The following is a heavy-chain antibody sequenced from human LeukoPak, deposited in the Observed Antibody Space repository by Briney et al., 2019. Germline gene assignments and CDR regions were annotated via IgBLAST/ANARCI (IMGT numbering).Heavy chain of an antibody. D-gene: IGHD1-26*01. CDR3: ARDRGTKYYFDY. J-gene: IGHJ4*02. Sequence: GGSLRLSCAASGFTFSSYWMSWVRQAPGKGLEWVANIKYDGSEKYYVDSVKGRFAISRDNAKDSLYLQMNSLRAEDTAVYYCARDRGTKYYFDYWGQGTLVTVSS. CDR1: GFTFSSYW. V-gene: IGHV3-7*01. CDR2: IKYDGSEK.